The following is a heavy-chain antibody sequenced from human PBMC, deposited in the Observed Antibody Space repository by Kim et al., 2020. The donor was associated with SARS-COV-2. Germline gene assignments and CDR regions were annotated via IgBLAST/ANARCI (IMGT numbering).Heavy chain of an antibody. J-gene: IGHJ6*02. D-gene: IGHD1-7*01. V-gene: IGHV4-59*13. Sequence: SETLSLTCTVSGGSISSYYWSWIRQPPGKGLEWIGYIYYSGSTNYNPSLKSRVTISVDTSKNQFSLKLSSVTAADTAVYYCARDKAYNWNYAVNYGMDVWGQGTTVTVSS. CDR2: IYYSGST. CDR3: ARDKAYNWNYAVNYGMDV. CDR1: GGSISSYY.